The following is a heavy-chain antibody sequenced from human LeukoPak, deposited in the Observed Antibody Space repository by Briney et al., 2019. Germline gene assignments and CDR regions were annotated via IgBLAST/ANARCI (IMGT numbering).Heavy chain of an antibody. CDR3: ARGLRWRDY. D-gene: IGHD4-23*01. J-gene: IGHJ4*02. Sequence: PGGSLRLSCAASGFTFSNYALSWGRQAPGKERGGGSSISGSGGSTYYADSVKGGFTISRDNSKNTLYLQMNSLRADDTAVYYCARGLRWRDYWGQGTLVTVSS. V-gene: IGHV3-23*01. CDR1: GFTFSNYA. CDR2: ISGSGGST.